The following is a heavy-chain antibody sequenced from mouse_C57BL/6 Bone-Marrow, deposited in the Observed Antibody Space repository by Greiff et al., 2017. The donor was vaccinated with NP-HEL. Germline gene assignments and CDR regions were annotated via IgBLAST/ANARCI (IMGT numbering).Heavy chain of an antibody. CDR1: GYTFTSYW. J-gene: IGHJ1*03. CDR2: IDPSDSET. V-gene: IGHV1-52*01. Sequence: VQLQQSGAELVRPGSSVKLSCKASGYTFTSYWMHWVKQRPIQGLEWIGNIDPSDSETHYNQKFKDKATLTVDKSSSTAYMQLSSLTSEDSAVYYCERGEGLLWFYWYFDVWGTGTTVTVSS. D-gene: IGHD2-2*01. CDR3: ERGEGLLWFYWYFDV.